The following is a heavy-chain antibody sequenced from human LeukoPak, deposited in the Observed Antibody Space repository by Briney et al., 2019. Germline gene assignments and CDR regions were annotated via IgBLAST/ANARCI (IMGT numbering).Heavy chain of an antibody. Sequence: PSETLSLTCAVYGGSFSGYYWSWIRQPPGKGLEWIGEINHSGSTNYNPSLKSRVTISVGTSKNQFSLKLSSVTAADTAVYYCASNYGGNSGAFDYWGQGTLVTVSS. J-gene: IGHJ4*02. V-gene: IGHV4-34*01. D-gene: IGHD4-23*01. CDR1: GGSFSGYY. CDR2: INHSGST. CDR3: ASNYGGNSGAFDY.